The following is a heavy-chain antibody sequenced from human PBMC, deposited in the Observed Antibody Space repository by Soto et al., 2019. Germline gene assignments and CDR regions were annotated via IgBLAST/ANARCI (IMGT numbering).Heavy chain of an antibody. CDR3: VRERTVTHEKNDAFDF. J-gene: IGHJ3*01. CDR1: GYTFSNYD. D-gene: IGHD4-4*01. V-gene: IGHV1-8*01. CDR2: MNPRSGNR. Sequence: QVQLVQSGAELKQPGASVKVSCKTSGYTFSNYDINWVRQATGQGLEWMGWMNPRSGNRGYAQKFQGRVTMTRDTSINTAYMELTSLTTDDTAVYYCVRERTVTHEKNDAFDFWGQGTMVTVSP.